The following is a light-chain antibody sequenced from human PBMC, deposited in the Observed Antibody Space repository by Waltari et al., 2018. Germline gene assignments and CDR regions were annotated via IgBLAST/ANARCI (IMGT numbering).Light chain of an antibody. J-gene: IGLJ1*01. CDR1: NSDVGDYNF. Sequence: QSALTQPASVSGSPGQSITISCTGTNSDVGDYNFVSWHQQHPGKAPELMIYDVSNRPSGVADRVSGSKSCTTASLTISGLQAGDEADYYCCSSASSGLYVFGTGTKVTVL. V-gene: IGLV2-14*03. CDR2: DVS. CDR3: CSSASSGLYV.